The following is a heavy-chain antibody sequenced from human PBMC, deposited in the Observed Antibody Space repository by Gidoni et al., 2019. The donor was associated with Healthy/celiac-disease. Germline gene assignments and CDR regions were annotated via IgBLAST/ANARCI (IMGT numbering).Heavy chain of an antibody. CDR2: IYYSGSP. CDR3: ARQGLNSGSYYHYYYGMDV. J-gene: IGHJ6*02. D-gene: IGHD1-26*01. Sequence: QLQLQESGPGLVKPSETLSLTCTVSGCSISRSSYSWGWIRLPPGKGLEWIGSIYYSGSPYDNPSLKSRVTISVDTSKNQFSLKLSSVTAADTAVYYCARQGLNSGSYYHYYYGMDVWGQGTTVTVSS. V-gene: IGHV4-39*01. CDR1: GCSISRSSYS.